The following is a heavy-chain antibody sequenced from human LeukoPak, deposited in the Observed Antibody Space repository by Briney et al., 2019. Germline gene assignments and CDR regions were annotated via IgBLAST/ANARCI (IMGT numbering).Heavy chain of an antibody. D-gene: IGHD2-8*01. V-gene: IGHV4-39*01. J-gene: IGHJ4*02. CDR1: GGSISSSSYY. CDR2: IYYSGST. CDR3: ARRLTEYCTKGVCYWFDY. Sequence: SETLSLACTVSGGSISSSSYYWGWIRQPPGKGLEWIGSIYYSGSTYYNPSLKSRVTISVDTSKNQFSLKLRSVTAADTAVYYCARRLTEYCTKGVCYWFDYWGRGTLVTVS.